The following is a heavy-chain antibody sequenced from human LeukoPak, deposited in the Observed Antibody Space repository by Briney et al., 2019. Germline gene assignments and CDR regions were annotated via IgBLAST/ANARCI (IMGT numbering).Heavy chain of an antibody. Sequence: GASVKVSCKASGGTFSSYAISWVRQAPGQGLEWMGRIIPIFGTANYAQKFQGRVTLTTDESTSTAYMELSSLRSEDTAVYYCARRTIVGATKLGAFDIWGQGTMVTVSS. CDR2: IIPIFGTA. CDR1: GGTFSSYA. CDR3: ARRTIVGATKLGAFDI. J-gene: IGHJ3*02. V-gene: IGHV1-69*05. D-gene: IGHD1-26*01.